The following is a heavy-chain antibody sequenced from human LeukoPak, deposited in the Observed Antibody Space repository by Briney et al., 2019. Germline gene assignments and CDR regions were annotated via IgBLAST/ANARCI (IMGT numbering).Heavy chain of an antibody. CDR1: GFTFSSYS. CDR2: ISSNSSYI. V-gene: IGHV3-21*01. J-gene: IGHJ4*02. Sequence: GGSLRLSCAASGFTFSSYSMNWVRQAPGKGLEWVSSISSNSSYIYYADSVKGRFTISRDNAKNSLYLQMNSLRAEDTAVYYCARGPPRNPFDYWGQGTLVTVSS. CDR3: ARGPPRNPFDY.